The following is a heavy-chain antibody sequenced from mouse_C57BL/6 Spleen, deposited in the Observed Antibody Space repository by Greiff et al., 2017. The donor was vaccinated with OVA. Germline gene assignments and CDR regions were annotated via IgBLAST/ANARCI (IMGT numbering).Heavy chain of an antibody. Sequence: VQLQESGAELVKPGASVKISCKASGYAFSSYWMNWVKQRPGKGLEWIGQIYPGDGDTNYNGKFKGKATLTADKSSSTAYMQLSSLTSEDSAVYVCARGRVLHYYAMDYWGQGTSVTVSS. CDR1: GYAFSSYW. V-gene: IGHV1-80*01. CDR2: IYPGDGDT. CDR3: ARGRVLHYYAMDY. J-gene: IGHJ4*01.